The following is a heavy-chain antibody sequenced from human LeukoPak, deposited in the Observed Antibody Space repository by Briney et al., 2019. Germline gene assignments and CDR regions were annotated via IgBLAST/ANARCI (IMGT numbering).Heavy chain of an antibody. D-gene: IGHD5-24*01. J-gene: IGHJ4*02. V-gene: IGHV1-69*13. CDR1: GGTFSSYA. CDR3: ASRDGYNSGTFDY. CDR2: IIPIFGTA. Sequence: SVRVSCKASGGTFSSYAISWVRQAPGQGLEWMGGIIPIFGTANYAQKFQGRVTITADESTSTAYMELSSLRSEDTAVYYCASRDGYNSGTFDYWGQGTLVTVSS.